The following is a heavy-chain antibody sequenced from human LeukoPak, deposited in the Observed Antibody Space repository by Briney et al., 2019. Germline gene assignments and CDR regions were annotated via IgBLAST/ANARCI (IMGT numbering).Heavy chain of an antibody. J-gene: IGHJ4*02. D-gene: IGHD5-12*01. Sequence: ASVKSSCKASGYTFTGYYMHWVREAPGQGLEWMGWINPNSGGTNYAQKFQGRVTMTRDTSISTAYMELSSLKSDDTAVYYCARDLRGYSGYALTGWGQGTLVTVSS. CDR1: GYTFTGYY. V-gene: IGHV1-2*02. CDR2: INPNSGGT. CDR3: ARDLRGYSGYALTG.